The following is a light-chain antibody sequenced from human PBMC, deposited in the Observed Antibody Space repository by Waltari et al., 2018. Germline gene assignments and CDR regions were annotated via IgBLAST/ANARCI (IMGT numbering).Light chain of an antibody. Sequence: EIVLTQSPGTLSLSPGERATLSCRATESVPANYLAWYQQKPGQAPRPLLSGASSRATGIPDRFSGRGSGTDFTLTIARLEPEDFAVYYCQQYGETPWTFGQGTKVDLK. CDR3: QQYGETPWT. CDR1: ESVPANY. CDR2: GAS. J-gene: IGKJ1*01. V-gene: IGKV3-20*01.